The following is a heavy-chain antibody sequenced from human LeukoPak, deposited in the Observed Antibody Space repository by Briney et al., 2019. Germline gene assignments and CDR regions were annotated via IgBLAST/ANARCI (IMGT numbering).Heavy chain of an antibody. CDR2: ISGSGGST. CDR1: GFTFSSYW. Sequence: GGSLRLSCAASGFTFSSYWMTWVRQAPGKGLEWVSAISGSGGSTYYADSVKGRFTISRDNSKNTLYLQMNSLSAEDTAVYYCAKDSTWIQLWFAYWGQGTLVTVSS. V-gene: IGHV3-23*01. J-gene: IGHJ4*02. D-gene: IGHD5-18*01. CDR3: AKDSTWIQLWFAY.